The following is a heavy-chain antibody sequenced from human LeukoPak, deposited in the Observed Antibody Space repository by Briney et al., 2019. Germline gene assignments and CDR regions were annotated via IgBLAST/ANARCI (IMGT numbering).Heavy chain of an antibody. CDR1: GFTFSSYG. V-gene: IGHV3-23*01. Sequence: GGSLRLSCAAFGFTFSSYGMSWVRQAPGKGLEWVSAISGSGGSTYYADSVKGRFTISRDNSKNTLYLQMNSLRAEDTAVYYCVKDVRGYSGYDRPYYFDYWGQGTLVTVSS. CDR2: ISGSGGST. J-gene: IGHJ4*02. CDR3: VKDVRGYSGYDRPYYFDY. D-gene: IGHD5-12*01.